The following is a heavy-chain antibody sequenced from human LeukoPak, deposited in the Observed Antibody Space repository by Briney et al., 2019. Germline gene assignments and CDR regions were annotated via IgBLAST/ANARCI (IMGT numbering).Heavy chain of an antibody. J-gene: IGHJ4*02. Sequence: PGRSLRLSCAASGLTFSAYAMHWVRQAPGRGLEWEAIIWSDGSNKYYADSVKGRFTISRDTSKNTLYLQLNSLRAEDTAVYFCAARRTMSDYWGQGTLVTVSS. CDR3: AARRTMSDY. D-gene: IGHD1-14*01. V-gene: IGHV3-33*01. CDR1: GLTFSAYA. CDR2: IWSDGSNK.